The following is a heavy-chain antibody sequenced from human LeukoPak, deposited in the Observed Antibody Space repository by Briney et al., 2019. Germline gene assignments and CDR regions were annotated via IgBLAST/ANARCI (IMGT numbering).Heavy chain of an antibody. Sequence: GESLKISCKGSGYSFTSYWIGWVRQLPGKGLEWMGIIYPGDSDTRYSPSFQGQVTISADKSISTAYLQWSSLKASDTAMYYCASRRAETRSYCSGGSCPDAFDIWGQGTMVTVS. V-gene: IGHV5-51*01. D-gene: IGHD2-15*01. CDR3: ASRRAETRSYCSGGSCPDAFDI. CDR1: GYSFTSYW. J-gene: IGHJ3*02. CDR2: IYPGDSDT.